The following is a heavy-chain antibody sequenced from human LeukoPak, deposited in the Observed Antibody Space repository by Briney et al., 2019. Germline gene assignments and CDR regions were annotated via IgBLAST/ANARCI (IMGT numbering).Heavy chain of an antibody. CDR1: GYTFTSYA. D-gene: IGHD3-10*01. CDR3: ARYYGSGSYDD. V-gene: IGHV1-3*01. Sequence: ASVKVSCKASGYTFTSYAMHWVRQAPGQRLEWMGWINADNGNAKYSQKFQGRVTITRDTSASTAYMELSSLRSEDTAVYYCARYYGSGSYDDWGQGTLVTVSS. J-gene: IGHJ4*02. CDR2: INADNGNA.